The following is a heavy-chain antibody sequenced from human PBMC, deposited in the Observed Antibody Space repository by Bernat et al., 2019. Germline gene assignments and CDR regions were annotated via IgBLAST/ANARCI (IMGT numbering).Heavy chain of an antibody. J-gene: IGHJ4*02. CDR3: ARHLAVAGTTGTFDY. CDR2: IYSSGST. CDR1: GGSIGSSGYY. V-gene: IGHV4-39*01. Sequence: QLQLQESGPGLVKPSETRSFTCTVSGGSIGSSGYYWGWIRQPPGKGLEWIGSIYSSGSTYYKPSLKRRVTISVDMSKNQFSLKLSSVTAADTAVYYCARHLAVAGTTGTFDYWGQGTLVTVSS. D-gene: IGHD6-19*01.